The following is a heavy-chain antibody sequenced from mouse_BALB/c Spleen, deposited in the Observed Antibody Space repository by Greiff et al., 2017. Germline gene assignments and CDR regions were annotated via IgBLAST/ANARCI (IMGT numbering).Heavy chain of an antibody. V-gene: IGHV5-4*02. CDR2: ISDGGSYT. CDR3: ARGILYFDV. Sequence: DVKLVESGGGLVKPGGSLKLSCAASGFTFSDYYMYWVRQTPEKRLEWVATISDGGSYTYYPDSVKGRFTISRDNAKNNLYLQMSSLKSEDTAMYYCARGILYFDVWGAGTTVTVSS. CDR1: GFTFSDYY. J-gene: IGHJ1*01.